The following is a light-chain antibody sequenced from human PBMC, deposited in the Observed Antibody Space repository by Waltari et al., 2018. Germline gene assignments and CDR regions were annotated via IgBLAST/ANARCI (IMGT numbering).Light chain of an antibody. CDR2: GKN. V-gene: IGLV3-19*01. Sequence: SSELTQDPAVSVALGQTVRITCQGDSLKTYYASWYQQKPGQAPVLVMYGKNNRPSRIPDRFTASSSGNTASLTITGAHAEDETDYSWNSRDSGANLLYVFGAVNKVTVL. CDR3: NSRDSGANLLYV. CDR1: SLKTYY. J-gene: IGLJ1*01.